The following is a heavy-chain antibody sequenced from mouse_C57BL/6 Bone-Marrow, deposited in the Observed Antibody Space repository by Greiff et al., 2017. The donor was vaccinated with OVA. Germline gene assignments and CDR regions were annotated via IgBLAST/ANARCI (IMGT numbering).Heavy chain of an antibody. Sequence: VQLQQSGAELVRPGASVKLSCKASGYTFTDYYINWVKQRPGQGLEWIARIYPGSGNTYYNEKFKGKATLTAEKSSSTAYMQLSSLTSEDSAVYFCARPHYYGSSYYAMDYWGQGTSVTVSS. CDR1: GYTFTDYY. CDR2: IYPGSGNT. J-gene: IGHJ4*01. CDR3: ARPHYYGSSYYAMDY. D-gene: IGHD1-1*01. V-gene: IGHV1-76*01.